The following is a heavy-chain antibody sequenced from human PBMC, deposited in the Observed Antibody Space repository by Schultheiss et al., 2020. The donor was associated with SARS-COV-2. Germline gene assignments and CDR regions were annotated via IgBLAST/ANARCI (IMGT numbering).Heavy chain of an antibody. Sequence: GESLKISCAASGFTFSSYAMHWVRQAPGKGLEWVAVISYDGSNKYYADSVKGRFTISRDNAKNSLYLQMNSLRAEDTAVYYCARLLGDVWGQGTTVTVSS. D-gene: IGHD3-16*01. CDR1: GFTFSSYA. J-gene: IGHJ6*02. V-gene: IGHV3-30*07. CDR3: ARLLGDV. CDR2: ISYDGSNK.